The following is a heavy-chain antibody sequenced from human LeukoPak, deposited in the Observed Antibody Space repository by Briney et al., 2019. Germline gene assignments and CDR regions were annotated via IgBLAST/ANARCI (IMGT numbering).Heavy chain of an antibody. V-gene: IGHV4-59*01. J-gene: IGHJ2*01. CDR3: ATLDL. CDR2: IYYSGST. CDR1: GGSISSYY. Sequence: SETLSLTCTVSGGSISSYYWSWIRQPPGKGLEWIGYIYYSGSTNYNPSLKSRVTISVDTSKNQFSLKLSSVTAADTAVYYSATLDLWGRGTLVTVSS.